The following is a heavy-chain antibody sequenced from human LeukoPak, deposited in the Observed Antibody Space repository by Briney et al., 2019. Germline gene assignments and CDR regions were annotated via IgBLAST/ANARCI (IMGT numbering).Heavy chain of an antibody. V-gene: IGHV3-33*01. D-gene: IGHD5-18*01. Sequence: PGRSVRLFCAASGFTFNNYGMHWVRQAPGKGLEWVAVIWYDESNKYYPDSVKGRFTISRDNSKNTLDLQMNSLRAEDTAVYYCARGIGYSTPYYFDSWGQGTLVPVSS. J-gene: IGHJ4*02. CDR2: IWYDESNK. CDR1: GFTFNNYG. CDR3: ARGIGYSTPYYFDS.